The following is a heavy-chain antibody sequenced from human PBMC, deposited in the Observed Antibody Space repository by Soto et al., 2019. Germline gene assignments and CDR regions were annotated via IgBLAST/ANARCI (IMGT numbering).Heavy chain of an antibody. CDR2: ISYDGSNK. CDR3: ARDRAVVGATRWEYYYYYGMDV. D-gene: IGHD1-26*01. Sequence: GGSLRLSCAASGFTFSSYAMHWVRQAPGKGLEWVAVISYDGSNKYYADSVKGRFTISRDNSKNTLYLQMNSLRAEDTAVYYCARDRAVVGATRWEYYYYYGMDVWGQGXTATVSS. J-gene: IGHJ6*02. V-gene: IGHV3-30-3*01. CDR1: GFTFSSYA.